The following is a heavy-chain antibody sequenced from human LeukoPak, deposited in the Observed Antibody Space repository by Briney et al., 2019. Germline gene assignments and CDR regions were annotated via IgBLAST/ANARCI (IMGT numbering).Heavy chain of an antibody. V-gene: IGHV4-31*03. Sequence: SQTLSLTCTVSGGSISSGGYYWSWIRQHPGKGLEWIGYIYYSGSTYYNPSLKSRVTISVDTSKNQFSLKLSSVTAADTAVYYCAREMITFGGVILDWGQGTLVTVSS. J-gene: IGHJ4*02. CDR3: AREMITFGGVILD. D-gene: IGHD3-16*01. CDR2: IYYSGST. CDR1: GGSISSGGYY.